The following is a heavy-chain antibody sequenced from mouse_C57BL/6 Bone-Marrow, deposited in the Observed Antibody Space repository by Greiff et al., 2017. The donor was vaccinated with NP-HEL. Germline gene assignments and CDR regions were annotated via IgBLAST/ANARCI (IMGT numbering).Heavy chain of an antibody. CDR3: ARGRDYDGNSPYYYAMDY. CDR2: FHPYNDDT. J-gene: IGHJ4*01. Sequence: QVQLQQSGAELVKPGASVKMSCKASGYTFTTYPIEWMKQNHGKSLEWIGNFHPYNDDTKYNEKFKGKATLTVETSSSTVYLEISRLTSDDSAVYYCARGRDYDGNSPYYYAMDYWGQGTSVTVSS. CDR1: GYTFTTYP. D-gene: IGHD2-4*01. V-gene: IGHV1-47*01.